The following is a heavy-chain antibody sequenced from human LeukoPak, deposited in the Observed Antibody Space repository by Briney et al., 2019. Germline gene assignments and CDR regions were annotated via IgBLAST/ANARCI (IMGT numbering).Heavy chain of an antibody. D-gene: IGHD6-6*01. V-gene: IGHV3-23*01. J-gene: IGHJ4*02. CDR1: GFTFSCYA. CDR3: AKDRYSSYY. Sequence: GGSLRLSCAASGFTFSCYAMSWVRQAPGKGLEWVSVITSGGSTYYADSVKGRFTISRDNSKNTMYLQMNSLRAEDTAVYYCAKDRYSSYYWGQGTLVTVSS. CDR2: ITSGGST.